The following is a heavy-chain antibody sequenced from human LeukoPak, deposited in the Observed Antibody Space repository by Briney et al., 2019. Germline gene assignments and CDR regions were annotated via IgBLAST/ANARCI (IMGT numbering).Heavy chain of an antibody. J-gene: IGHJ1*01. D-gene: IGHD2-2*01. CDR3: ARGYCSSTSCYGLAEYFQH. Sequence: GASVKVSCKASGYTFTSYDINWVRQATGQGLEWMGWMNPNSGNTGYAQKFQGRVTMTRNTSISTAYMELSSLRSEDTAVYYCARGYCSSTSCYGLAEYFQHWGQGTLVTVSS. V-gene: IGHV1-8*01. CDR1: GYTFTSYD. CDR2: MNPNSGNT.